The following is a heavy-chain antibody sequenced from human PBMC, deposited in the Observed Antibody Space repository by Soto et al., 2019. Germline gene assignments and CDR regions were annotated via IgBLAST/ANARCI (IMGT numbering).Heavy chain of an antibody. CDR2: IKQDGSEK. D-gene: IGHD5-18*01. J-gene: IGHJ6*02. Sequence: PGGSLRLSCAASGFTFSSYWMSWVRQAPGKGLEWVANIKQDGSEKYYVDSVKGRFTISRDNAKNSLYLQMNSLRAEDTAVYYCARDQGYQLWSLYGMDVWGQGTTVTVSS. CDR1: GFTFSSYW. V-gene: IGHV3-7*03. CDR3: ARDQGYQLWSLYGMDV.